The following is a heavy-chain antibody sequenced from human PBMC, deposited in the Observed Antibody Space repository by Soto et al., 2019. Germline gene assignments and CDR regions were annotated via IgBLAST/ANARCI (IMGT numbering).Heavy chain of an antibody. CDR2: IYYSGST. V-gene: IGHV4-39*02. D-gene: IGHD2-21*01. J-gene: IGHJ5*02. CDR1: GGSISSSSYY. CDR3: AREERKGIISWFDP. Sequence: PSETLSLTCTVSGGSISSSSYYWGWIRQPPGKGLEWIGSIYYSGSTYYNPSLKSRVTISVDTSKNQFSLKLSSVSAADTAVYFCAREERKGIISWFDPWGQGTPVTVSS.